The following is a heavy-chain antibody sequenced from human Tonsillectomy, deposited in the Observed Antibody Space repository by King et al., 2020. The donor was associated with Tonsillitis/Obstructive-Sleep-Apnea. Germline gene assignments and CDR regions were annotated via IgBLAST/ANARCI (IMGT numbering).Heavy chain of an antibody. J-gene: IGHJ4*02. CDR2: IYWDDDK. CDR1: GFSLSTSGVG. D-gene: IGHD3-10*01. Sequence: TLKESGPTLVKPTQTLTLTCTFSGFSLSTSGVGVGWIRQPPGKALEWLALIYWDDDKRYSPSLKSRLTVTKDTSKNQVVLTMTNMDPVDTATYYCAHRRGHGSGSYYWEDYFDYWGQGTLVTVSS. V-gene: IGHV2-5*02. CDR3: AHRRGHGSGSYYWEDYFDY.